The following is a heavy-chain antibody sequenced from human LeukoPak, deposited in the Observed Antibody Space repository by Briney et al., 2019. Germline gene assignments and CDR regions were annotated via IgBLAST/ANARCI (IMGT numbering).Heavy chain of an antibody. CDR3: GKKHDFWSGTSYYFDY. CDR2: ISGSGGRT. Sequence: GGSLRLSCAASGFTFSSYAMSWVRQAPGKGLEWVSAISGSGGRTYYADSVKGRFTISRDNSKNTLYLHMSSLRAEDTAVYYCGKKHDFWSGTSYYFDYWGQGTLVTVSS. V-gene: IGHV3-23*01. J-gene: IGHJ4*02. CDR1: GFTFSSYA. D-gene: IGHD3-3*01.